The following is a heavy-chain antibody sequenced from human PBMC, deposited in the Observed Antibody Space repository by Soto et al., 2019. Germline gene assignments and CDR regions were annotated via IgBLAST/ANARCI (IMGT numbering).Heavy chain of an antibody. Sequence: PGGSLRLSCAASGFTFSSYAMTWVRQAPGKGLEWVSDISGSGGSTYYADSVKGRFTISRDNSKNTLYLLMNSLRAEDTAFYYCAKGYSSGWFHFDYWGQGTLVTVSS. V-gene: IGHV3-23*01. CDR3: AKGYSSGWFHFDY. D-gene: IGHD6-19*01. J-gene: IGHJ4*02. CDR2: ISGSGGST. CDR1: GFTFSSYA.